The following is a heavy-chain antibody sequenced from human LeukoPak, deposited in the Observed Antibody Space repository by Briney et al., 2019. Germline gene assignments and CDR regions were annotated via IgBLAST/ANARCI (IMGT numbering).Heavy chain of an antibody. CDR1: GGFISGRSYY. CDR2: FYYTGIT. CDR3: ARGPVVVVAATHYFDS. D-gene: IGHD2-15*01. V-gene: IGHV4-39*07. J-gene: IGHJ4*02. Sequence: TSETLSLTCSVSGGFISGRSYYWGWIRQPPGKGLEWIGSFYYTGITYFNPSLKGRVTVSVDTSRKHFSLKLTSVTAADTAVYYCARGPVVVVAATHYFDSWGQGTLVTVSS.